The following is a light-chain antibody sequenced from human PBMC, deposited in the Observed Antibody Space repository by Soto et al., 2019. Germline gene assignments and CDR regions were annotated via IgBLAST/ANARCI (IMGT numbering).Light chain of an antibody. CDR1: QGISNY. CDR3: QQVKSYPRT. V-gene: IGKV1-27*01. CDR2: SAS. J-gene: IGKJ4*01. Sequence: DIQMTQSPSALSASVGDRITITCRASQGISNYFACYQRKPGKVPDLLISSASTLQSGAPSRFSGSGSGTRGTLTISSLQPEDFATYYCQQVKSYPRTFGGGTKVDI.